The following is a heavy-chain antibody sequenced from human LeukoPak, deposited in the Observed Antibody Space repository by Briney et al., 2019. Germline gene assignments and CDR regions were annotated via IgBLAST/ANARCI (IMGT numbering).Heavy chain of an antibody. D-gene: IGHD3-22*01. CDR2: ISGSSSNT. J-gene: IGHJ4*02. CDR1: GFTFSDYY. V-gene: IGHV3-11*06. CDR3: ERVNPTSSGFYAY. Sequence: GGSLRLSCAASGFTFSDYYMTWIRQAPGKGLEWVSYISGSSSNTNYADSVKGRFTISRDNAKNSLYLQMNSLRAEDTAVYYCERVNPTSSGFYAYWGQGTLVTVSS.